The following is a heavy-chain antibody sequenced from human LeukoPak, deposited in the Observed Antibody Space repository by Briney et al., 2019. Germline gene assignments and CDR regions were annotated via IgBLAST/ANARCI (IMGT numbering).Heavy chain of an antibody. Sequence: SETLSLACPVSGYSFTSGHYWGWIRQPPGKGLEWIANIYHTGSAHYNPSLKSRVTISVDTSKNQFSLKLSSVTAADTAVYYCARYCTSTTCILRGFDYWGQGTLVTVSS. CDR2: IYHTGSA. J-gene: IGHJ4*02. V-gene: IGHV4-38-2*01. D-gene: IGHD2-2*01. CDR1: GYSFTSGHY. CDR3: ARYCTSTTCILRGFDY.